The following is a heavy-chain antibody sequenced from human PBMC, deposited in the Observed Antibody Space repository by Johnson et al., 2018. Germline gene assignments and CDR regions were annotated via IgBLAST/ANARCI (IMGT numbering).Heavy chain of an antibody. CDR1: GYTFTSYD. D-gene: IGHD3-9*01. CDR2: MNPNSGNT. CDR3: AGGGNFDWLLHYYYYMDV. V-gene: IGHV1-8*01. J-gene: IGHJ6*03. Sequence: QVQLVQSGAEVKKPGASVKVSCKASGYTFTSYDINWVRQATGQGLEWMGWMNPNSGNTGYAQKFQGSVTMTRNTSISPAYRELSSLKSEDAAVYYCAGGGNFDWLLHYYYYMDVWGKGTTVTVSS.